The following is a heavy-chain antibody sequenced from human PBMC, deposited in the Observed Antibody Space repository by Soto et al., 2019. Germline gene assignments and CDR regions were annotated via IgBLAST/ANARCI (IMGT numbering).Heavy chain of an antibody. CDR1: GFTFGHYS. CDR3: AREGWPLLQSGMDV. J-gene: IGHJ6*02. V-gene: IGHV3-48*02. Sequence: EVQLVESGGGLIQRGGSLRLSCAASGFTFGHYSMNWVRQAPGKGPEWVSYISSDNRTINYADSVKGRFIITRDNAKKSLYLQMHSLRDEDAAMYYCAREGWPLLQSGMDVWGQGTTVTVSS. D-gene: IGHD2-15*01. CDR2: ISSDNRTI.